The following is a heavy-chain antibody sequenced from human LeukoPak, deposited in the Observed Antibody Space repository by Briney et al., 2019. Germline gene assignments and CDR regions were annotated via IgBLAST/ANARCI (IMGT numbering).Heavy chain of an antibody. CDR2: INPSGGST. Sequence: GASVKVSCKASGYTFTSYYMHWVRQAPGQGLEWMGIINPSGGSTSYAQKFQGRVTMTRDTSTSTVYMELSSLRSEGTAVYYCARDLVVRGVIRGLYDYWGQGTLVTVSS. J-gene: IGHJ4*02. V-gene: IGHV1-46*01. CDR1: GYTFTSYY. D-gene: IGHD3-10*01. CDR3: ARDLVVRGVIRGLYDY.